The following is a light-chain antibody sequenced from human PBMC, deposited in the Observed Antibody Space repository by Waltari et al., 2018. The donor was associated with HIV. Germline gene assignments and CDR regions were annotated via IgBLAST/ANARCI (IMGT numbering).Light chain of an antibody. CDR3: QQYGSSTYS. CDR2: GAS. Sequence: EIVLTQSPGTLSLSPGDRATLSCRASQSVSNKFLAWYQHKRGQAPRLLVYGASSRARGIPDRFSGGGSGTDFTLTISRLEPEDFAMYFCQQYGSSTYSFGQGTKLEIK. J-gene: IGKJ2*03. V-gene: IGKV3-20*01. CDR1: QSVSNKF.